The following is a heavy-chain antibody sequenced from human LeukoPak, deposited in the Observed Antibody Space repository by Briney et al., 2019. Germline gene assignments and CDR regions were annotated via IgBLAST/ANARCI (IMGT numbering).Heavy chain of an antibody. J-gene: IGHJ4*02. Sequence: ASVKVSCKASGYTFTSYDINWVRQATGQGLEWMGWINPNSGGTNYAQKFQGRVTMTRDTSISTAYMELSRLRSDDTAVYYCARGGYYYDSSAPSGYWGQGTLVTVSS. D-gene: IGHD3-22*01. CDR3: ARGGYYYDSSAPSGY. CDR2: INPNSGGT. V-gene: IGHV1-2*02. CDR1: GYTFTSYD.